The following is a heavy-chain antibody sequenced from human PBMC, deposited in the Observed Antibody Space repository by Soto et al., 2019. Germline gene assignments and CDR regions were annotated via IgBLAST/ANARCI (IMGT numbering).Heavy chain of an antibody. CDR1: GVTSITFSNSW. D-gene: IGHD2-8*01. CDR2: INPDGNST. CDR3: IRYAAVSH. J-gene: IGHJ4*02. Sequence: GGSLILSCVGSGVTSITFSNSWMHWVRQVPGKGLAWVSRINPDGNSTAYADSVNGRFTISRDNAKNTLYLQMNSLGVEDTAIYYCIRYAAVSHWSQGTLVTVSS. V-gene: IGHV3-74*01.